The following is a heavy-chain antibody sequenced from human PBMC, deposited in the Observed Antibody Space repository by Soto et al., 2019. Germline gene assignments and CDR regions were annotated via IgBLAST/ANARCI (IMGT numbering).Heavy chain of an antibody. CDR2: ISASSDKT. Sequence: GASVKVSCKAYGYTFATFGITWVRQAPGQGLEWMGWISASSDKTDYAQKVQGRVTMTTDTSASTAYMELRSLRSDDTAVYYCARGRVWSGYYTGYFDYWGQGTLVTVSS. V-gene: IGHV1-18*01. J-gene: IGHJ4*02. CDR1: GYTFATFG. D-gene: IGHD3-3*01. CDR3: ARGRVWSGYYTGYFDY.